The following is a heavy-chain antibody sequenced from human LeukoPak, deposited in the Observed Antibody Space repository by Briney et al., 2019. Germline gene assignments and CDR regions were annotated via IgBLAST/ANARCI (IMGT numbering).Heavy chain of an antibody. J-gene: IGHJ4*02. D-gene: IGHD2-8*01. V-gene: IGHV5-51*01. CDR2: IFPADSDT. Sequence: GESLKISCQGSGYTFGSNWIAWVRQIPGKGLELMGIIFPADSDTRLSPSFQGQVTISVDKSISTAYLQWSSLKASDTAMYYCARSPLYQSFDYWGQGTLVTVSS. CDR3: ARSPLYQSFDY. CDR1: GYTFGSNW.